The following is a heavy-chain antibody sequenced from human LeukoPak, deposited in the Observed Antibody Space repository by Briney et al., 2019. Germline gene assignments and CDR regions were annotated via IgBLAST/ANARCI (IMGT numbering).Heavy chain of an antibody. J-gene: IGHJ5*01. CDR1: GDSVSSNSAA. D-gene: IGHD6-13*01. CDR3: ARTISASGKNCFDS. CDR2: TYYRSKWYT. V-gene: IGHV6-1*01. Sequence: SQTLSLTCAISGDSVSSNSAAWNWIRQSPSRGLEWLGRTYYRSKWYTDYAVSVKSRITINPDTSKNQFSPQLNSVTPEDTAVYYCARTISASGKNCFDSWDQGTLVTVSS.